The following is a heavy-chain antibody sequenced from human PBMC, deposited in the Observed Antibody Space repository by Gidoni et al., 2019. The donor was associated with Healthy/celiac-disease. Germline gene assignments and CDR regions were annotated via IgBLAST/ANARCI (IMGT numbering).Heavy chain of an antibody. CDR2: ISYDGSNK. CDR1: GFTFSSYA. D-gene: IGHD6-19*01. CDR3: ARRSIAVAGPFDY. V-gene: IGHV3-30-3*01. Sequence: QVQLVESGGGVVQPGRSLRLSCAASGFTFSSYAMHWVRQAPGKGLEWVAVISYDGSNKYYADSVKGRFTISRDNSKNTLYLQMNSLRAEDTAVYYCARRSIAVAGPFDYWGQGTLVTVSS. J-gene: IGHJ4*02.